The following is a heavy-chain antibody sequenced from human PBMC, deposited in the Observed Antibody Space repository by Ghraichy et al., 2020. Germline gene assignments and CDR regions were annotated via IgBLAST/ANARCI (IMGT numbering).Heavy chain of an antibody. CDR2: ISGSGGST. D-gene: IGHD3-22*01. V-gene: IGHV3-23*01. Sequence: SCAASGFTFSSYAMSWVRQAPGKGLEWVSAISGSGGSTYYADSVKGRFTISRDNSKNTLYLQMNSLRAEDTAVYYCAKDPLYYYDSSGYRSATSNYYYYGMDVWGQGTTVTVSS. CDR1: GFTFSSYA. J-gene: IGHJ6*02. CDR3: AKDPLYYYDSSGYRSATSNYYYYGMDV.